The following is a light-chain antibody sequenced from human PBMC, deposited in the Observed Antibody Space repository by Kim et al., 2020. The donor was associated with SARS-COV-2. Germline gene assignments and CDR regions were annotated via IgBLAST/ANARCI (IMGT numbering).Light chain of an antibody. Sequence: GERETQTSRERESGSRYRDWDQQKTGQGHRHLNKDATKRDNGIPARFRGRGCGTDLTLTISRIEPEDFAVYDCQQRSNWTQKLTFGGGTKVDIK. CDR1: ESGSRY. CDR2: DAT. CDR3: QQRSNWTQKLT. J-gene: IGKJ4*01. V-gene: IGKV3-11*01.